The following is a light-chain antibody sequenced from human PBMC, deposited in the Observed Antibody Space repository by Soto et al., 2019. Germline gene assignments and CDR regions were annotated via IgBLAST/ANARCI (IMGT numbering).Light chain of an antibody. V-gene: IGKV3-15*01. CDR1: RSVSTK. J-gene: IGKJ2*01. Sequence: EIVLTQSPGTLSVSPGERATLSCRASRSVSTKLAWYQQKPGQAPRLLIYGASTRATGIPARFSGSGSDTEFTLTISSLQSEDFAVYYCQQYNSWPPYTFGQGTKLEIK. CDR3: QQYNSWPPYT. CDR2: GAS.